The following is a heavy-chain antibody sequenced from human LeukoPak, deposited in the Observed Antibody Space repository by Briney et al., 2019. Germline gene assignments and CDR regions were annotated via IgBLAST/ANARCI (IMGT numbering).Heavy chain of an antibody. CDR1: GGSISSSSYY. Sequence: SETLSLTCTVSGGSISSSSYYWGWIRQPPGKGLEWIGSICYSGSTYYNPSRKSPVTISVDTSKIQFSLQLSSVTAADTAVYYCAGKHLPLEPLYYYMDVWGKGTTVTISS. CDR2: ICYSGST. V-gene: IGHV4-39*01. CDR3: AGKHLPLEPLYYYMDV. D-gene: IGHD5-24*01. J-gene: IGHJ6*03.